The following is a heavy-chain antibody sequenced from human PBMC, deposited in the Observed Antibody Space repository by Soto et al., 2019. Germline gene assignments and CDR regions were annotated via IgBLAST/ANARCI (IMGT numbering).Heavy chain of an antibody. D-gene: IGHD3-10*02. CDR1: GYTFTSYG. CDR3: ARVKTMCYHNLFDP. CDR2: ISAYNGNT. V-gene: IGHV1-18*01. Sequence: QVQLVQSGAEVKKPGASVKVSYKASGYTFTSYGISWVRQAPGQGLEWMGWISAYNGNTNYAQILQGRVTMTSDTSTSTAYMELRSLRSDDTAVYYCARVKTMCYHNLFDPLGQGPLVTVSS. J-gene: IGHJ5*02.